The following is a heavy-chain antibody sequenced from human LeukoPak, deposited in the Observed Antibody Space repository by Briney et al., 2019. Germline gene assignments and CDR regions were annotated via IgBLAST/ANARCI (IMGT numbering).Heavy chain of an antibody. D-gene: IGHD6-13*01. CDR1: GGTFSSYA. J-gene: IGHJ6*03. Sequence: ASVKVSCKASGGTFSSYAISWVRQAPGQGLEWMGGIIPIFGTTNYAQKFQDRVTITADKSTSTAYMELSSLRSEDTAVYYCARVVGLTGYSSSWYSGYYCYMDVWGKGTTVTVSS. CDR3: ARVVGLTGYSSSWYSGYYCYMDV. V-gene: IGHV1-69*06. CDR2: IIPIFGTT.